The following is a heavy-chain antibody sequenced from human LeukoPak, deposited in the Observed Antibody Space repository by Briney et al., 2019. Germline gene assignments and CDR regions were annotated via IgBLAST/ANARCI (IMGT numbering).Heavy chain of an antibody. D-gene: IGHD5-18*01. CDR3: ARDGGYSVDY. Sequence: SETLSLTCTVSGGSISSGGYYWSWIRQHPGKGLEWIGYIYYSGSTYYNPSLKSRVAISVDTSKNQFSLKLSSVTAADTAVYYCARDGGYSVDYWGQGTLATVSS. CDR1: GGSISSGGYY. J-gene: IGHJ4*02. V-gene: IGHV4-31*03. CDR2: IYYSGST.